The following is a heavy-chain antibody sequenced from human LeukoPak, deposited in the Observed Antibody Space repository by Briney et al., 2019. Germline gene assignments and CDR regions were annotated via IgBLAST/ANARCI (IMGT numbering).Heavy chain of an antibody. CDR2: ISYDGSNK. Sequence: PGGSLRLSCAASGFTFSSYAMHWVRQAPGKGLEWVAVISYDGSNKYYADSVKGRFTISRDNSKNTLYLQMNSLRAEDTAVYYCARGGIVVVPAAIPDYWGQGTLVTASS. V-gene: IGHV3-30-3*01. D-gene: IGHD2-2*01. CDR1: GFTFSSYA. J-gene: IGHJ4*02. CDR3: ARGGIVVVPAAIPDY.